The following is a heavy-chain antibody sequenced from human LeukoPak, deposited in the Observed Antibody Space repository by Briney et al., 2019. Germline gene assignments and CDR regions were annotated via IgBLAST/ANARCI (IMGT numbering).Heavy chain of an antibody. D-gene: IGHD3-22*01. CDR2: IYYSGST. CDR3: ARARDYYDSSGLDY. J-gene: IGHJ4*02. V-gene: IGHV4-59*01. CDR1: GGSISSYY. Sequence: SETLSLTCTVSGGSISSYYWSWIRQPPGKGLDWIGYIYYSGSTNYNPSLKSRVTISVDTSKNQFSLKLSSVTAADTAVYYCARARDYYDSSGLDYWGQGTLVTVSS.